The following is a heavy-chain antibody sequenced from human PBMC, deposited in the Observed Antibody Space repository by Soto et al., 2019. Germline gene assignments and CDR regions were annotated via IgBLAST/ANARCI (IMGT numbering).Heavy chain of an antibody. J-gene: IGHJ4*02. D-gene: IGHD3-22*01. CDR3: ARDHYYDSSGYSW. CDR2: ISVSSTYI. Sequence: PGGSLRLSCAASGFTFSTYSMNWVRQAPGKGLEWVSSISVSSTYIYYADSVKGRFTISRDDAKKSVYLQMNNLRAEDTAVYYCARDHYYDSSGYSWWGQGTLVTVS. V-gene: IGHV3-21*01. CDR1: GFTFSTYS.